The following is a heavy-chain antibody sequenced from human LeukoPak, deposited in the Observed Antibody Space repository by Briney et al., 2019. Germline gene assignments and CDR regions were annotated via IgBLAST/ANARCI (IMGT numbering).Heavy chain of an antibody. D-gene: IGHD3-22*01. CDR1: GGTFSSYA. J-gene: IGHJ6*02. CDR2: IIPIFGTA. Sequence: GASVKVSCKASGGTFSSYAISWVRQAPGQGLEWMGGIIPIFGTANYAQKFQGRVTITADESTSTAYMELSSLRSEDTAVYYCARDESLFPGDSSGYYPYYYYGMDVWGQGTTVTVSS. V-gene: IGHV1-69*13. CDR3: ARDESLFPGDSSGYYPYYYYGMDV.